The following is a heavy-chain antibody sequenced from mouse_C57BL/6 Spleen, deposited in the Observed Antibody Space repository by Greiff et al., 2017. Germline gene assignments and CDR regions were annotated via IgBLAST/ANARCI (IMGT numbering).Heavy chain of an antibody. CDR3: ARGGYYGNYIDY. CDR1: GYAFSSYW. Sequence: QVQLQQSGAELVKPGASVKISCKASGYAFSSYWMNWVKQRPGKGLEWIGQIYPGDGDTNYNGKFKGKATLTADKSSSTAYMQLSSLTSEDSAVYFCARGGYYGNYIDYWGQGTTRTVSS. V-gene: IGHV1-80*01. D-gene: IGHD2-1*01. J-gene: IGHJ2*01. CDR2: IYPGDGDT.